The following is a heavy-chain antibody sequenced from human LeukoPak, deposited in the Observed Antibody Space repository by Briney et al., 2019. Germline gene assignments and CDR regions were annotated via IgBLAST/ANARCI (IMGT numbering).Heavy chain of an antibody. Sequence: PGGSLRLSCAASGFTFSSYAMGWVRQAPGKGPEWVSSISGSGGHTYFADSVKGQFTISRDNSKNTLDLQMNSLKVEDTAVYYCAKFRYHSNGNNYLDFNYWGQGTLVTVSS. CDR2: ISGSGGHT. V-gene: IGHV3-23*01. CDR3: AKFRYHSNGNNYLDFNY. CDR1: GFTFSSYA. J-gene: IGHJ4*02. D-gene: IGHD3-22*01.